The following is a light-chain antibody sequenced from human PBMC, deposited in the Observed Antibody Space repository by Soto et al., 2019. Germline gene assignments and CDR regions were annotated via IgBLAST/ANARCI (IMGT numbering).Light chain of an antibody. CDR1: SSDVGGYNY. CDR2: EVS. CDR3: SSYTSSSPHVV. Sequence: QSALTQPASVSGSPGQSITISCTGTSSDVGGYNYVSWYQQHPGKAPKLMIYEVSNRPSGVSNRFSGSKSGNTASLTISGLQAEDDADFYCSSYTSSSPHVVFGGGTQLTVL. J-gene: IGLJ2*01. V-gene: IGLV2-14*01.